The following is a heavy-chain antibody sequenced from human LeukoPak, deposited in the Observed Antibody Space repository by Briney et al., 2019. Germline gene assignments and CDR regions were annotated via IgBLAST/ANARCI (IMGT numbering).Heavy chain of an antibody. V-gene: IGHV1-8*01. CDR3: ATAQSRQWWLRKKYCFDY. CDR1: GYTFTSYD. J-gene: IGHJ4*02. D-gene: IGHD5-12*01. CDR2: MNPNSGNT. Sequence: ASVKVSCKASGYTFTSYDINWVRQATGQGLEWMGWMNPNSGNTGYAQKFQGRVTMTRNTSISTAYMELSSLRSEDTAVYYCATAQSRQWWLRKKYCFDYWGQGTLVTVSS.